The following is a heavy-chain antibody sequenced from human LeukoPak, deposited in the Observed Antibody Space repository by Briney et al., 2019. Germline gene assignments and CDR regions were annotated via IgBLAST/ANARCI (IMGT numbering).Heavy chain of an antibody. Sequence: GGSLRLSCAGSGFTFSSSWIHWVGQGPGKGLVWVARMNGDGSTINYADSVKGRFTISRDNAKNTVYLQMSSLRDEDTAIYYCARAGNFRFDYWGQGTLVTVSS. V-gene: IGHV3-74*01. D-gene: IGHD1-7*01. J-gene: IGHJ4*02. CDR3: ARAGNFRFDY. CDR1: GFTFSSSW. CDR2: MNGDGSTI.